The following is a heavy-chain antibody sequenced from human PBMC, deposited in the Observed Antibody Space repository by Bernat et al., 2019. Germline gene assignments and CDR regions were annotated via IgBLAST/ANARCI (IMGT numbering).Heavy chain of an antibody. V-gene: IGHV3-33*01. CDR2: VHADGETG. CDR3: VRGPRSRMVISQFDY. D-gene: IGHD3-22*01. Sequence: QVQLVVSGGGVVQPGSSLRLSCAASGFTFRTYGMHWVRQAPGKGLGWVAGVHADGETGYYADSVKGRFTISRDNSENTVYLQMNSLRVEDTAVYYCVRGPRSRMVISQFDYWGQGALVPVSS. CDR1: GFTFRTYG. J-gene: IGHJ4*02.